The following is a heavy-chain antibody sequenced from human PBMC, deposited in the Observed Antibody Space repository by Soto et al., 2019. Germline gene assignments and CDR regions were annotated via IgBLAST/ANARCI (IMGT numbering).Heavy chain of an antibody. Sequence: GGSLRLSCAASGFTFSSYGMHWVRQAPGKGLEWVAVISYDGSNKYYADSVKGRFTISRDNSKNTLYLQMNSLRAEDTAVYYCAKDLVIEIVGATSFDYWGQGTLVTVSS. V-gene: IGHV3-30*18. J-gene: IGHJ4*02. CDR2: ISYDGSNK. CDR1: GFTFSSYG. D-gene: IGHD1-26*01. CDR3: AKDLVIEIVGATSFDY.